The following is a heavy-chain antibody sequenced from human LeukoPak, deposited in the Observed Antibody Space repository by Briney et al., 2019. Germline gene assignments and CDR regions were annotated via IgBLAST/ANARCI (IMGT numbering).Heavy chain of an antibody. V-gene: IGHV1-69*01. Sequence: SVKVSCKASGGTFSSYAISWVRQAPGQGLEWMGGIIPIFGTANYAQKFQGRVTITADESTSTAYMELSSLRSEDTAVYYCARLNSLYQLLSWFDPWGQGTLVTVSS. CDR3: ARLNSLYQLLSWFDP. CDR2: IIPIFGTA. J-gene: IGHJ5*02. D-gene: IGHD2-2*01. CDR1: GGTFSSYA.